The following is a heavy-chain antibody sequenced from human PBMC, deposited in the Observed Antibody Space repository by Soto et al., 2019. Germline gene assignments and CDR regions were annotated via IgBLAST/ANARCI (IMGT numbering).Heavy chain of an antibody. D-gene: IGHD3-22*01. CDR3: AKVGYDSSGYYLVY. J-gene: IGHJ4*02. Sequence: EVQLLESGGGLVQPGGSLRLSCAASGFTFSSYAMSWVRQAPGKGLEWVSAISGSGGSTYYADSVKGRFTISRDNSKNAVYLQMYSLRDEDTAVYYCAKVGYDSSGYYLVYWGQGTLVTVSS. CDR1: GFTFSSYA. V-gene: IGHV3-23*01. CDR2: ISGSGGST.